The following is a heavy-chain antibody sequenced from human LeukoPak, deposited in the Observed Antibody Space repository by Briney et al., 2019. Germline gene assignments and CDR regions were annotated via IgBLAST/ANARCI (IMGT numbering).Heavy chain of an antibody. CDR3: ARGRVSSSTWYSTYYYYFYMDV. D-gene: IGHD4-11*01. V-gene: IGHV4-59*01. Sequence: PSGTLSLTCSVSDDSITMYYWTWIRQPPGKGLEWIGYVDHTGSTNFNPSLNGRVSISRDTSKNLFSLRLRSVTAADTAVYFCARGRVSSSTWYSTYYYYFYMDVWGKGTTVTVSS. J-gene: IGHJ6*03. CDR2: VDHTGST. CDR1: DDSITMYY.